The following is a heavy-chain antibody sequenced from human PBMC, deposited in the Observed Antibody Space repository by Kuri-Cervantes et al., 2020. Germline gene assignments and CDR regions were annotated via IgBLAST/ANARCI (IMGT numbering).Heavy chain of an antibody. J-gene: IGHJ4*02. CDR3: AKAPVVAATLSHFDY. CDR1: GFTFSTYA. V-gene: IGHV3-23*01. CDR2: ISDRGDST. Sequence: GGSLRLSCAASGFTFSTYAMSWVRQAPGRGLQWVSAISDRGDSTFYADPVKGRFTISRDNSKNTLYLQMNSLRAEDTAVYYCAKAPVVAATLSHFDYWGQGTLVTVSS. D-gene: IGHD2-15*01.